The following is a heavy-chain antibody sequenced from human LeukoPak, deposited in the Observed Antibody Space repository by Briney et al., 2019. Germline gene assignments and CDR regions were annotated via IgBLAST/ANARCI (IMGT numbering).Heavy chain of an antibody. CDR1: GFTFGDYA. Sequence: GGSLRLSCTASGFTFGDYAMSWVRQAPGKGLEWVGFIRSKAYGGTTEYAASVKGRFTISRDDSKSIAYLQMNSLKTEGTAVYYCTRSGAMDLGYDYWGQGTLVTVSS. V-gene: IGHV3-49*04. D-gene: IGHD5-18*01. J-gene: IGHJ4*02. CDR3: TRSGAMDLGYDY. CDR2: IRSKAYGGTT.